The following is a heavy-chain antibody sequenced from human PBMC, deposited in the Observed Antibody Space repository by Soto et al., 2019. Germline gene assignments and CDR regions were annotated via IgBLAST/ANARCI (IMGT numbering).Heavy chain of an antibody. CDR3: ARDHLSNAFDI. CDR1: GFTFSSYS. Sequence: GGSLRLSCAVSGFTFSSYSMNWVRQAPGKGLEWVSSISSSSSYIFYADSVKGRFTISRDNAKNSLYLQMNSLRAEDTAVYYCARDHLSNAFDIWGQGTMVTVS. CDR2: ISSSSSYI. V-gene: IGHV3-21*01. J-gene: IGHJ3*02.